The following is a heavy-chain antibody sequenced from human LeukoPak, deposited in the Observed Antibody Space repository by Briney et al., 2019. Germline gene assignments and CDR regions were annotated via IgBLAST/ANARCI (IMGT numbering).Heavy chain of an antibody. Sequence: GGSLRLSCAASGFTFSSYAMSWVRQAPGKGLEWVSAISGSGGSTYYADSVKGRFTISRDNSKNTLYLQMNSLRAEDTAVYYCAKAARYCSSTRCYPEGENMDVWGKGTTVTVSS. CDR2: ISGSGGST. V-gene: IGHV3-23*01. CDR3: AKAARYCSSTRCYPEGENMDV. CDR1: GFTFSSYA. J-gene: IGHJ6*03. D-gene: IGHD2-2*01.